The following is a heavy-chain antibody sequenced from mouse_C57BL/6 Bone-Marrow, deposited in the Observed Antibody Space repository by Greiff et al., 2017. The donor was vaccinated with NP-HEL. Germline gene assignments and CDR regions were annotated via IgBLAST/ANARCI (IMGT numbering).Heavy chain of an antibody. Sequence: VQLKESGPELVKPGASVKISCKASGYSFTDYNMNWVKQSNGKSLEWIGVINPNYGTTSYNQKFKGKATLTVDQSSSTAYIQLNSLTSEDSAVYYCARNLRRGYYAMDYWGQGTSVTVSS. CDR1: GYSFTDYN. CDR3: ARNLRRGYYAMDY. V-gene: IGHV1-39*01. J-gene: IGHJ4*01. CDR2: INPNYGTT. D-gene: IGHD5-1*01.